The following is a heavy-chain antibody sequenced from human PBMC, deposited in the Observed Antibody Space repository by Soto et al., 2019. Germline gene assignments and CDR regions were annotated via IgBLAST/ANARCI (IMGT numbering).Heavy chain of an antibody. D-gene: IGHD1-26*01. CDR2: ISGSGGST. J-gene: IGHJ4*02. V-gene: IGHV3-23*01. CDR3: AKASYGGSWPYYFDY. Sequence: PGGSLRLSCAASGFTFSSYAMSWVRQAPGKGLEWVSAISGSGGSTYYADSVKGRFTISRDNSKNTLYLQMNSLRAEDTAVYYCAKASYGGSWPYYFDYWGQGTLVTVSS. CDR1: GFTFSSYA.